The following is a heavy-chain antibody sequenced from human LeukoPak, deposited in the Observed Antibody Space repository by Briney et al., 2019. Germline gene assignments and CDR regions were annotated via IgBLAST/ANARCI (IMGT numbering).Heavy chain of an antibody. J-gene: IGHJ6*02. CDR2: IYYSGST. D-gene: IGHD3-10*01. V-gene: IGHV4-39*07. CDR3: ARDLFGESASMDV. Sequence: SEILSLTCTVSGGSITISNSYWAWIRQPPGKGLEWIGSIYYSGSTYYNPSLKSRVTISVDTSKNQFSLKLSSVTAADTAVYYCARDLFGESASMDVWGQGTTVTVSS. CDR1: GGSITISNSY.